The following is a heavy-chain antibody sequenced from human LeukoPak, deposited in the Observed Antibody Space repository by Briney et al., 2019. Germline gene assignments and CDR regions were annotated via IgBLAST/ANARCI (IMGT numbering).Heavy chain of an antibody. J-gene: IGHJ6*02. V-gene: IGHV4-34*01. CDR1: GGSISSYY. Sequence: SETLSLTCTVSGGSISSYYWSWIRQPPGKGLEWIGEINHSGSTNYNPSLKSRVTISVDTSKNQFSLKLSSATAADTAVYYCACPIVAGGMDVWGQGTTVTVSS. D-gene: IGHD2-15*01. CDR3: ACPIVAGGMDV. CDR2: INHSGST.